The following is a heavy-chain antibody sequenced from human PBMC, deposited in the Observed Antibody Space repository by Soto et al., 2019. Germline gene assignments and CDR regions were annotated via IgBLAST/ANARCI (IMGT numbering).Heavy chain of an antibody. D-gene: IGHD7-27*01. CDR1: GGSFCGYY. V-gene: IGHV4-34*01. J-gene: IGHJ4*02. CDR2: INHSGST. CDR3: ARGWGTIFDY. Sequence: PSETLSLTCAVYGGSFCGYYWNWIRQPPGKGLEWIGEINHSGSTNYNPSLKSRVTISVDTSKNQFSLKLSSVTAADTAVYYCARGWGTIFDYWGQGTLVTVSS.